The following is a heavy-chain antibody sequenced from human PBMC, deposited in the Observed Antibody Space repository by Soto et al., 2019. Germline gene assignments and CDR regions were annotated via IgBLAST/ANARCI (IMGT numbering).Heavy chain of an antibody. CDR2: IPSRGRP. CDR3: ARDTYSGDDFGL. D-gene: IGHD5-12*01. Sequence: QVQLRESGPGLVKPSQTLSLTCSVSGASVAGGSYYWSWVRQPPGKGLEWIGYIPSRGRPFYNPSPTRRGTISPDTSKNQLSLQLTAVTAADTAVYYCARDTYSGDDFGLWGQGTLVTVSS. V-gene: IGHV4-30-4*01. J-gene: IGHJ5*02. CDR1: GASVAGGSYY.